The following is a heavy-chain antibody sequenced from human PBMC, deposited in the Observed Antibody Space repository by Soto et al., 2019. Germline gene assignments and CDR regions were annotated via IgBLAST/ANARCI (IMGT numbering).Heavy chain of an antibody. CDR3: ARDKITGLFDY. V-gene: IGHV4-59*12. CDR1: GGSISSYY. J-gene: IGHJ4*02. D-gene: IGHD2-8*02. CDR2: IYYSGST. Sequence: PSETLSLTCTVSGGSISSYYLSWIRQPPGKGQEWIGYIYYSGSTYYNPSLNSRVTVSVDTSKNQFSLKLTSVTAADTAVYYCARDKITGLFDYWGQGALVTVSS.